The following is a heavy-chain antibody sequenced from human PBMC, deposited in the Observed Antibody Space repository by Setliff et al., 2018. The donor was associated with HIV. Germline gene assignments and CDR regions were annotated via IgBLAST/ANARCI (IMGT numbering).Heavy chain of an antibody. J-gene: IGHJ3*02. CDR1: GFTVSSNY. D-gene: IGHD1-26*01. CDR2: IKEDGREI. CDR3: ARVERGSYVFDI. V-gene: IGHV3-7*01. Sequence: GGSLRLSCAASGFTVSSNYMSWVRQAPGKGLQWVANIKEDGREIYDGHFVKGRFVVSRDNANSSLYLQMNSLRAEDTAVYYCARVERGSYVFDIWGQGTMVTVSS.